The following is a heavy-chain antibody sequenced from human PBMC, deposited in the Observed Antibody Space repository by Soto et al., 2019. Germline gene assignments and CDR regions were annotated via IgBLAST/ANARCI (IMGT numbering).Heavy chain of an antibody. CDR3: ASANAWEVLRDY. D-gene: IGHD1-26*01. J-gene: IGHJ4*02. CDR2: IYFSGST. Sequence: KPSETLSLTCTVSGASRNSGGYYCSWIRQLPGKRLERNGYIYFSGSTYYSPSLESRVTISLDTSQNRFSLKLSSVTAADTAVYYCASANAWEVLRDYWGQGTLVTVSS. CDR1: GASRNSGGYY. V-gene: IGHV4-31*03.